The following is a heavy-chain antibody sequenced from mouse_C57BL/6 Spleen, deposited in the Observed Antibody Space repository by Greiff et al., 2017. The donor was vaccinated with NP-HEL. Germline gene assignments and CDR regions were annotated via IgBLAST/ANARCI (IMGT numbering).Heavy chain of an antibody. V-gene: IGHV5-9-1*02. CDR3: TREEGIYYYGSSHPWFAY. J-gene: IGHJ3*01. CDR1: GFTFSSYA. D-gene: IGHD1-1*01. Sequence: EVQLQQSGEGLVKPGGSLKLSCAASGFTFSSYAMSWVRQTPEKRLEWVAYISSGGDYIYYADTVKGRFTISRDNARNTLYLQMSSLKSEDTAMYYCTREEGIYYYGSSHPWFAYWGQGTLVTVSA. CDR2: ISSGGDYI.